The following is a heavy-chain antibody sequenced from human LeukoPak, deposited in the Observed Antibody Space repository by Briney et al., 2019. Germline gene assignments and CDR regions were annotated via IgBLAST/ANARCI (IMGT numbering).Heavy chain of an antibody. J-gene: IGHJ4*02. D-gene: IGHD6-13*01. CDR2: VTGDGRST. CDR1: GFTFSSYW. V-gene: IGHV3-74*03. Sequence: GGSLRLSCAASGFTFSSYWMHWVRQAPGKGLVWVSRVTGDGRSTMYADSVKGRFTISRDNAKNTLYLQMNSLRDEDTAVYYCARDLSRKIPAAGDNGGYWGQGTLVTVSS. CDR3: ARDLSRKIPAAGDNGGY.